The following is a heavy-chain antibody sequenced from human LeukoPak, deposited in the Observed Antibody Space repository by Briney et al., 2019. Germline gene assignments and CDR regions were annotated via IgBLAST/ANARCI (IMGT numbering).Heavy chain of an antibody. J-gene: IGHJ6*03. D-gene: IGHD5-12*01. CDR2: IRYDGSNK. V-gene: IGHV3-30*02. CDR3: AKRGLEGGGYHYYYYYMDV. CDR1: GFTFSSYG. Sequence: GGSLRLSCAASGFTFSSYGMHWVRQAPGKGLEWVAFIRYDGSNKYYADSVKGRFTISRDNSKNTLYLQMNSLRAEDTAVYYCAKRGLEGGGYHYYYYYMDVWGKGTTVTISS.